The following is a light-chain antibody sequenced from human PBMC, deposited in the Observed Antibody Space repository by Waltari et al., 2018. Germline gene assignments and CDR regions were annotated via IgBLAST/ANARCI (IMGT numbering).Light chain of an antibody. V-gene: IGKV1-39*01. CDR1: KNIRSY. CDR2: AAS. CDR3: QASYTTPYS. J-gene: IGKJ2*03. Sequence: DLQMTQPPSSLSASVGDRATIPCRASKNIRSYLSWYQQKPGIAPKLVIYAASTLQSGVPSRFSGSGSGTNFTLTITSLQAEDFATYFCQASYTTPYSFGQGTKVEIK.